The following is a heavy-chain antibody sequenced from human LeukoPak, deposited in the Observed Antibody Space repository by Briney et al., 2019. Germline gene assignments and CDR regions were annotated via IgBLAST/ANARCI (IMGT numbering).Heavy chain of an antibody. V-gene: IGHV3-30*04. D-gene: IGHD2-15*01. CDR1: GFTFSSYA. Sequence: PGGSLRLSCAASGFTFSSYAMHWVRQAPGKGREWVAVISYDGSNKDYADSVKGRFTISRDNSKNTLYLQMNSLRAEDTAVYYCARDQLVAATHYFDYWGQGTLVTVSS. J-gene: IGHJ4*02. CDR2: ISYDGSNK. CDR3: ARDQLVAATHYFDY.